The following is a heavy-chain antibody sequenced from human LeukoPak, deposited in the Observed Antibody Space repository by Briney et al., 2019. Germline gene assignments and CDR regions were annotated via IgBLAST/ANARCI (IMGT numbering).Heavy chain of an antibody. CDR3: ARVASSGLDY. D-gene: IGHD6-19*01. J-gene: IGHJ4*02. V-gene: IGHV1-2*02. CDR1: GYTFTGYY. CDR2: INPNTGAT. Sequence: ASVKGSCKASGYTFTGYYMHWVRQAPGQGLEWMGWINPNTGATNYAQKFQGRVTMTRDTSVSAAYMELSRLRSDDTAVYSCARVASSGLDYWGQGTLVTVTS.